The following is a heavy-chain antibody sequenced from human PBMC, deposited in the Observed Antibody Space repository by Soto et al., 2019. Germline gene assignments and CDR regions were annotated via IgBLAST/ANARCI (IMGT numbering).Heavy chain of an antibody. J-gene: IGHJ6*02. Sequence: GASVKVSCKASGYTFTGYYMHWVRQAPGQGLEWMGWINPNSGGTNYAQKFQGWVTMTRDTSISTAYMELGRLRSDDTAVYYCARAAAALPHLGMDVWGQGTTVTVSS. V-gene: IGHV1-2*04. CDR2: INPNSGGT. CDR3: ARAAAALPHLGMDV. D-gene: IGHD6-13*01. CDR1: GYTFTGYY.